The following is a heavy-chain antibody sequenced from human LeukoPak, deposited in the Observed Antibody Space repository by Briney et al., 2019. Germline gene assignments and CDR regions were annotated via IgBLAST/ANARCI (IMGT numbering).Heavy chain of an antibody. V-gene: IGHV4-39*01. CDR2: MFYSGST. CDR3: ARPGFRWEPNTYFDY. Sequence: SETLSLTCTVSGGSISNSNYYWAWIRQPPGKGLEWIGSMFYSGSTYYNPSLKSRVTISLDTSKNQFSLKLSSVTAADTAVYYCARPGFRWEPNTYFDYWGQGTLVTVSS. J-gene: IGHJ4*02. CDR1: GGSISNSNYY. D-gene: IGHD4-23*01.